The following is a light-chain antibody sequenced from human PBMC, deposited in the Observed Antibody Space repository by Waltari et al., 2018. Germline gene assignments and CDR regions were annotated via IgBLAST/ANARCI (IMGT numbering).Light chain of an antibody. CDR1: QGISDY. J-gene: IGKJ2*04. CDR2: SAS. CDR3: LQYYSKPCS. V-gene: IGKV1-17*01. Sequence: DIQMTQSPSSLSASVGDRVTITCRASQGISDYLSWFQQKPGNAPDRLIYSASSLESGVPSRFSGSGSGTEFTLTISSLQPEDFAAYYCLQYYSKPCSFGQGTKVEIK.